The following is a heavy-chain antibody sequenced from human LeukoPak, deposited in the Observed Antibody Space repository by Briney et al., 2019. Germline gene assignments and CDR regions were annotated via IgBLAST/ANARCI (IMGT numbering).Heavy chain of an antibody. CDR3: TRVVVVVPASHWYFDL. D-gene: IGHD2-15*01. CDR2: IIPILGIA. J-gene: IGHJ2*01. CDR1: GGTFSSYA. V-gene: IGHV1-69*04. Sequence: SVKVSCKASGGTFSSYAISWVRQAPGQGLEWMGRIIPILGIANYAQKFQGRVTITADKSPCPDYMELSSLSCEDTAVYYCTRVVVVVPASHWYFDLWGRGTLVTVSS.